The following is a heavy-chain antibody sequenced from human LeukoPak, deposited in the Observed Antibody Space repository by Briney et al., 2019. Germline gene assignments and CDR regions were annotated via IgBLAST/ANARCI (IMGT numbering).Heavy chain of an antibody. Sequence: PSETLSLTCTVSGGSISSSSYYWGWIRQPPGKGLEWIGEINHSGSTNYNPSLKSRVTISVDTSKNQFSLKLSSVTAADTAVYYCARGRIPRYCSSTSCYTRWFDPWGQGTLVTVSS. CDR3: ARGRIPRYCSSTSCYTRWFDP. D-gene: IGHD2-2*02. CDR1: GGSISSSSYY. CDR2: INHSGST. J-gene: IGHJ5*02. V-gene: IGHV4-39*07.